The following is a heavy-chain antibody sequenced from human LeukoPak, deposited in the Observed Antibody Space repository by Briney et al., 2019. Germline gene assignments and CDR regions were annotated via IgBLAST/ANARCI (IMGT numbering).Heavy chain of an antibody. J-gene: IGHJ5*02. CDR3: ARRLPYCSGGSCRSNWFDP. CDR2: INPNSGGT. Sequence: ASVKVSCKTPRYTFTGYYMHWVRQAPGQGLEWMGWINPNSGGTNYAQKFQGRVTMTRDTSISTAYMELSRLRSDDTAVYYCARRLPYCSGGSCRSNWFDPWGQGTLVTVSS. V-gene: IGHV1-2*02. CDR1: RYTFTGYY. D-gene: IGHD2-15*01.